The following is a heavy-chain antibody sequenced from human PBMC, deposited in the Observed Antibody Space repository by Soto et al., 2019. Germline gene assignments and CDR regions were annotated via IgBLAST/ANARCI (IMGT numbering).Heavy chain of an antibody. CDR3: ARDPDYYGSGSYYDWFDP. CDR2: IKQDGSEK. V-gene: IGHV3-7*01. J-gene: IGHJ5*02. Sequence: EVQLVESGGGLVQPGGSLRLSCAASGFTFSSYWMSWVRQAPGKGLEWVANIKQDGSEKYYVDSVKGRFTISRDNAKNSLYLQMNSRRAEDTAVYYCARDPDYYGSGSYYDWFDPWGQGTLVTVSS. CDR1: GFTFSSYW. D-gene: IGHD3-10*01.